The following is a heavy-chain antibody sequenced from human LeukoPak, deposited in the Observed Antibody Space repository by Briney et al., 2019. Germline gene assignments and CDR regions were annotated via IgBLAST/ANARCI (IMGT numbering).Heavy chain of an antibody. CDR2: ISGYNGYT. J-gene: IGHJ4*02. D-gene: IGHD1-26*01. V-gene: IGHV1-18*01. Sequence: ASVKVSCKASGYTFTTYGISWVRQAPGQGLEWMGWISGYNGYTNYAQKLQGRVTMTTDTSTSTVYMELSSLRSEDTAVYYCARDRGWELRWFELDYWGQGTLVTVSS. CDR1: GYTFTTYG. CDR3: ARDRGWELRWFELDY.